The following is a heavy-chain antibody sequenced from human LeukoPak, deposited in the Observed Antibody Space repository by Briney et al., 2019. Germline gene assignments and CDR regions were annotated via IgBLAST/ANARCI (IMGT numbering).Heavy chain of an antibody. Sequence: ASVKVSCKASGYTFTSYGISWVRQAPGQGLEWMGWISAYNGNTNYAQKLQGRVTMTTDTSTSTAYMELRSLRSDDTAVYYCARADDDYGGNDAFDIWGQGTMVTVSS. J-gene: IGHJ3*02. D-gene: IGHD4-23*01. CDR1: GYTFTSYG. V-gene: IGHV1-18*01. CDR2: ISAYNGNT. CDR3: ARADDDYGGNDAFDI.